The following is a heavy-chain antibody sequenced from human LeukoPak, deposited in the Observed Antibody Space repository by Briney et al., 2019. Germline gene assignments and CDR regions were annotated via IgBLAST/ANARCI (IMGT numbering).Heavy chain of an antibody. J-gene: IGHJ4*02. CDR3: ARGGSAAKHYFDS. CDR2: IYTSGST. D-gene: IGHD6-13*01. CDR1: GGSISSYY. Sequence: SETLSLTCTVSGGSISSYYWSWIRQPAGRGLEWIGRIYTSGSTNYNPSLKSRVTLSVDTSKNQFSLRLNSVTAADTAVYYCARGGSAAKHYFDSWGQGTLVTVSS. V-gene: IGHV4-4*07.